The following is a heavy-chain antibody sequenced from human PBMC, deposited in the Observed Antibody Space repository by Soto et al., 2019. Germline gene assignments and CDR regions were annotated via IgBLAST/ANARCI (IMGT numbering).Heavy chain of an antibody. CDR1: GGTFSSYA. CDR3: VTSDWAW. Sequence: GASVKVSCKASGGTFSSYAISWVRQAPGQGLEWVGGIIPRTAKSNYSQKFEGRVTITGDTSASTAYMELRSLTSRDTAIFYCVTSDWAWWGQGTQVTVSS. J-gene: IGHJ4*02. D-gene: IGHD3-9*01. V-gene: IGHV1-69*10. CDR2: IIPRTAKS.